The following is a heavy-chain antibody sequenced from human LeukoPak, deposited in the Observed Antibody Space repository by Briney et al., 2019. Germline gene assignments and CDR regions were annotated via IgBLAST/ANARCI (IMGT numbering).Heavy chain of an antibody. CDR1: GGSFSGCY. J-gene: IGHJ5*02. D-gene: IGHD4-11*01. CDR2: INHSGST. V-gene: IGHV4-34*01. Sequence: SETLSLTCAVYGGSFSGCYWSWIRQPPGKGLEWIGEINHSGSTNYNPSLKSRVTISVDTSKNQFSLKLSSVTAADTAVYYCACTVTTRWFDPWGQGTLVTVSS. CDR3: ACTVTTRWFDP.